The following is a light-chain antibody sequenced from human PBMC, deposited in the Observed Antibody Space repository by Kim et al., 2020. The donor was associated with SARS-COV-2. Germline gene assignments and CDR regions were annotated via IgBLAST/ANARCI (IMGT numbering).Light chain of an antibody. CDR1: QGLSSNS. J-gene: IGKJ2*01. Sequence: LPPGERAALSCRASQGLSSNSLAWYQQQPGQAPRLLIYGASRRATGIPDRFSGSGSGTDFTLTISRLEPEDFAVYYCQQYASSPYTFGQGTKLEI. CDR2: GAS. CDR3: QQYASSPYT. V-gene: IGKV3-20*01.